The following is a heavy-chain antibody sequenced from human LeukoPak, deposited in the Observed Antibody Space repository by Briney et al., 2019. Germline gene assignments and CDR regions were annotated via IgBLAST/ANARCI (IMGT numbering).Heavy chain of an antibody. D-gene: IGHD3-16*01. CDR1: AFTYSRYW. J-gene: IGHJ6*03. V-gene: IGHV3-7*01. CDR3: ARMGSYYYHYMDV. Sequence: GGSLRLSCAASAFTYSRYWMSWVRQAPGMGLEWVANIDQDGSEKYYVDSVKGRFTISRDNAKNSLYLQMSSLRAEDTAVYYCARMGSYYYHYMDVWGEGTTVTVSS. CDR2: IDQDGSEK.